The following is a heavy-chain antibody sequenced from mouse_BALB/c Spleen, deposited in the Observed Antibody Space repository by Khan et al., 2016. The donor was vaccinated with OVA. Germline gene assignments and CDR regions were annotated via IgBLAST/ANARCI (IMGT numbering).Heavy chain of an antibody. CDR3: AREEALYYLDY. J-gene: IGHJ2*01. CDR1: GYIFTSYW. CDR2: IYPGTDNT. Sequence: QIQLVQSGTELVRPGASVELSCKTSGYIFTSYWIHWVKQRSGQGLEWFARIYPGTDNTYYNEKLKDKVTLTADKSSSTVYMQLSSLKSEDSAVYFCAREEALYYLDYWGQGTTLTVSS. D-gene: IGHD3-2*02. V-gene: IGHV1-76*01.